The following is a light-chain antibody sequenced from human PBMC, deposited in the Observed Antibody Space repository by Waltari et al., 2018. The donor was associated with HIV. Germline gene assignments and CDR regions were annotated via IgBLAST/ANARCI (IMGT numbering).Light chain of an antibody. Sequence: SYELTQPPSVSVSPGQTARITCSGDALPKKDASWYQQKSGQAPVLVVYEDSKRPSGIPERFSGSTSGTVATLTISGAQVEDEADFYCYSTDSSDKHGVFGGGTKLTVL. CDR1: ALPKKD. V-gene: IGLV3-10*01. J-gene: IGLJ2*01. CDR2: EDS. CDR3: YSTDSSDKHGV.